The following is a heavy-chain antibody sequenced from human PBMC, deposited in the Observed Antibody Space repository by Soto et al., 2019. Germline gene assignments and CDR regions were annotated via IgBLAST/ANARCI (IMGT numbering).Heavy chain of an antibody. D-gene: IGHD3-3*02. CDR2: ISYDGSNK. V-gene: IGHV3-30*18. J-gene: IGHJ4*02. Sequence: PGGSLRLSCAASGFTFSSYGMHWVRQAPGKGLEWVAVISYDGSNKYYADSVKGRFTISRDNSKNTLYLQMNSLRAEDTAVYYCAKDALIFGVVIVRVFDYWGQGTLVTVSS. CDR1: GFTFSSYG. CDR3: AKDALIFGVVIVRVFDY.